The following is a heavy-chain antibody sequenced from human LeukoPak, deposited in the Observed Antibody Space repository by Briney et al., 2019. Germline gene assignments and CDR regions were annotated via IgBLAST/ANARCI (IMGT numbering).Heavy chain of an antibody. Sequence: GVSVKVSCKASGYTFTNYDINWVRQATGQGLEWMGWMNPNSGNTGYAQKFQGRVTITRNTSISTAYMELSSLRSEDAAVYYCARAAWVDYSYYYMDVWGKGTTVTVSS. J-gene: IGHJ6*03. D-gene: IGHD2-15*01. CDR1: GYTFTNYD. CDR2: MNPNSGNT. CDR3: ARAAWVDYSYYYMDV. V-gene: IGHV1-8*03.